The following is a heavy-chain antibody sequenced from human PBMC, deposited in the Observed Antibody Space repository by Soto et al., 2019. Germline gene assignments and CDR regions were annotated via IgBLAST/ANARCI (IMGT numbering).Heavy chain of an antibody. J-gene: IGHJ5*02. CDR2: ISAYDGKT. D-gene: IGHD6-19*01. Sequence: ASVKVSCKTSGYTFNTYGIDWVRQAPGQGLELMGWISAYDGKTTYAEKFQGRVTLTTDTSTSTAYMELRSLRSEDTAVYYCARLAVAGTPGWFDPWGQGTLVTVSS. V-gene: IGHV1-18*01. CDR1: GYTFNTYG. CDR3: ARLAVAGTPGWFDP.